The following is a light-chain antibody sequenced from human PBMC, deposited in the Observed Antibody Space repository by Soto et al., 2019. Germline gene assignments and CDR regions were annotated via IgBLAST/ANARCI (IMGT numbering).Light chain of an antibody. CDR2: GAS. Sequence: EIVLTQAPGTLSLAPGGRATLSWRGSQSVSSSYLAWYQQKPGQAPRLLIYGASSRATGIPDRFSGSGSGTDFTLTISRLEPEDFAVYYCQQYGSSPATCGQGTRLEIK. CDR3: QQYGSSPAT. V-gene: IGKV3-20*01. J-gene: IGKJ5*01. CDR1: QSVSSSY.